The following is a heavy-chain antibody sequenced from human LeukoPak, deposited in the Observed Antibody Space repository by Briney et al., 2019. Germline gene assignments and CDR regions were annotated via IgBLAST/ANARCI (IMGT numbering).Heavy chain of an antibody. J-gene: IGHJ4*02. CDR1: GFTFSNYG. V-gene: IGHV3-23*01. CDR3: AKRGSTAYSTPHFDF. CDR2: ISGSGDDT. D-gene: IGHD2-2*01. Sequence: GGSLRLSCAASGFTFSNYGMSWVRQAPGKGLEWVSGISGSGDDTPHADSVKGRFTISRDNSKNTLYLQMNNLRAEDTAVYYCAKRGSTAYSTPHFDFWGLGALVTVSS.